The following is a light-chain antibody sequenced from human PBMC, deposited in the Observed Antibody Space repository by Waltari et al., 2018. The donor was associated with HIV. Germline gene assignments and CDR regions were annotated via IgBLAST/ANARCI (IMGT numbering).Light chain of an antibody. CDR2: WAS. CDR1: RTILYSSDNRNY. J-gene: IGKJ4*01. V-gene: IGKV4-1*01. Sequence: DIVMTQSPDSLPVSLGERATINCTSSRTILYSSDNRNYLAWYQQKPRQPPKLLISWASTRESGVPDRFSGSRSGTDFTLTITRLQAEDVAVYHCQQYFRIPPTFGGGTKVEIK. CDR3: QQYFRIPPT.